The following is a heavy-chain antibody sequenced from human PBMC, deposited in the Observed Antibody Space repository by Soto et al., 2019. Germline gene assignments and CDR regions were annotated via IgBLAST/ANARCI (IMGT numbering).Heavy chain of an antibody. CDR3: ARCDILTGCTFDY. J-gene: IGHJ4*02. CDR2: IYYTGST. CDR1: GGSISSGGYY. V-gene: IGHV4-61*08. D-gene: IGHD3-9*01. Sequence: PSETLCLTCTVSGGSISSGGYYWSWIRQHPGKGLEWIGYIYYTGSTNYNPSLKSRVTISVDTSKNQFSLKLSSVTAADTAVYYCARCDILTGCTFDYWGQGTLVTVSS.